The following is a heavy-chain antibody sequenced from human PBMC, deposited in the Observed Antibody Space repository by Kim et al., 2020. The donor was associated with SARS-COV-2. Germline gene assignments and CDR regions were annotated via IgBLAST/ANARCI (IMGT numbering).Heavy chain of an antibody. D-gene: IGHD3-10*01. Sequence: GSTNYTPSLKSRVNISVDKSKNPLSLELSSVTAADTEVYYCASLWFSADYWGQGTLVTVSS. CDR3: ASLWFSADY. V-gene: IGHV4-4*02. J-gene: IGHJ4*02. CDR2: GST.